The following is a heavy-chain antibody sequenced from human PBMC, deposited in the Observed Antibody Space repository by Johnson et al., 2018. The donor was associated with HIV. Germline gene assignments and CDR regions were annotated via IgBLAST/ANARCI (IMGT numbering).Heavy chain of an antibody. CDR2: VNSGGTT. D-gene: IGHD5-24*01. V-gene: IGHV3-66*01. J-gene: IGHJ3*02. Sequence: VQLVESGGGLVQPGGSLRLSCAASGVTVGSNYMSWVRQAPGKGLEWVSVVNSGGTTYYAGSVRGRFTVSRDNSKNTLYLQRNSLRAEDTAVYYCARACRDGYTCDAFDIWGQGTLVTVSS. CDR3: ARACRDGYTCDAFDI. CDR1: GVTVGSNY.